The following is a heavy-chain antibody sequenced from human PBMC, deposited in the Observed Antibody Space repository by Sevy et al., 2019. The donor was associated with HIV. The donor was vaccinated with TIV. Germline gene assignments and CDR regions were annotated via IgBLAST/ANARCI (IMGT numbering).Heavy chain of an antibody. J-gene: IGHJ6*02. V-gene: IGHV1-2*02. CDR2: INPNSGGT. CDR1: GYTFTGYY. D-gene: IGHD2-2*02. CDR3: AREIVVVPAAISYLYYYYGMDV. Sequence: ASVKVSCKASGYTFTGYYMHWVRQAPGQGLEWMGWINPNSGGTNYAQKFQGRVTMTRDTSISTAYMELSRLSSDDTAVYYCAREIVVVPAAISYLYYYYGMDVWGQGTTVTVSS.